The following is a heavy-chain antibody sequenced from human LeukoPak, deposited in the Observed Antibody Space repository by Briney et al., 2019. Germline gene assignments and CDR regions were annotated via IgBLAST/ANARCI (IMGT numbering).Heavy chain of an antibody. CDR1: GFTFSSYS. CDR2: ISSSSDNM. CDR3: ARTKGDGRFNWNYFDY. J-gene: IGHJ4*02. V-gene: IGHV3-21*01. Sequence: GGSLRLSCAASGFTFSSYSMNWVRQAPGEGLEWVSCISSSSDNMYYADSVKGRFTISRDNAKNSLYLQMNSLRAEDTAVYYCARTKGDGRFNWNYFDYWGQGTLATVSS. D-gene: IGHD1-20*01.